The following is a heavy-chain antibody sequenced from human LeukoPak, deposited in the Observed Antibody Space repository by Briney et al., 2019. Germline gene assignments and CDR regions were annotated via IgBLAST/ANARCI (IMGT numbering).Heavy chain of an antibody. D-gene: IGHD2-2*01. Sequence: ASVKVSCKIPRHTFTTYFIYWVRQAPGQGLEWMGWINPSTGGTNSAQEFQGRITMTRDTSTSTAYMELSSLRSDDTAVYYCARGGYCTTSSYYNWGQGTLVTVSS. J-gene: IGHJ4*02. CDR1: RHTFTTYF. CDR3: ARGGYCTTSSYYN. V-gene: IGHV1-2*02. CDR2: INPSTGGT.